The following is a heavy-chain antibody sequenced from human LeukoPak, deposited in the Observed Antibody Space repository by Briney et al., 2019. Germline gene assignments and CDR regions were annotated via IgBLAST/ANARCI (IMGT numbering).Heavy chain of an antibody. CDR1: GFTFSSYG. D-gene: IGHD6-13*01. CDR3: AKGYSSSWYGSCFDY. Sequence: GGSLRLSCAASGFTFSSYGMHWVRQAPGKGLEWVAFIRYDGSNKYYADSVKGRFTISRDNSKNTLYLQMNSLRAEDTAVYYCAKGYSSSWYGSCFDYWGQGTLVIVSP. CDR2: IRYDGSNK. J-gene: IGHJ4*02. V-gene: IGHV3-30*02.